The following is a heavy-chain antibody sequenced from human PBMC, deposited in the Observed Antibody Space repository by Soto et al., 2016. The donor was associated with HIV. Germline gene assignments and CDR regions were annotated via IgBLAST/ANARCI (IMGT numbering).Heavy chain of an antibody. J-gene: IGHJ4*01. D-gene: IGHD6-13*01. CDR3: ATDARGSSWTGFXY. CDR2: FDPEDGET. CDR1: GYTLTELS. V-gene: IGHV1-24*01. Sequence: QVQLVQSGAEVKKPGASVKVSCKVSGYTLTELSMHWVRQSPGKGLEWMGGFDPEDGETIYAQKFQGRVTMTEDTSTDTAYMELSSLRSEDTAMYYCATDARGSSWTGFXYWGHGTLVTVSS.